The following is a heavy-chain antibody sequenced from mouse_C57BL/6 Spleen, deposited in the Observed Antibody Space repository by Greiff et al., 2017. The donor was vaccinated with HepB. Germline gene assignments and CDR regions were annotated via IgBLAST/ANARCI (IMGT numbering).Heavy chain of an antibody. CDR3: ARGRLGKTRSSGPDY. Sequence: EVQLQQSGPELVKPGASVKISCKASGYTFTDYYMNWVKQSHGKSLEWIGDINPNNGGTSYNQKFKGKATLTVDKSSSTAYMELRSLTSEDSAVYYCARGRLGKTRSSGPDYWGQGTTLTVSS. CDR1: GYTFTDYY. V-gene: IGHV1-26*01. D-gene: IGHD3-2*02. CDR2: INPNNGGT. J-gene: IGHJ2*01.